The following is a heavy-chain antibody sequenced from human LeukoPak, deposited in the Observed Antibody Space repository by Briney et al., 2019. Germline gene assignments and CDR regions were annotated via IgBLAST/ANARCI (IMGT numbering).Heavy chain of an antibody. CDR1: GFTFSSYW. CDR3: ARVDTAMGWAFDI. D-gene: IGHD5-18*01. CDR2: INSDGRST. J-gene: IGHJ3*02. V-gene: IGHV3-74*01. Sequence: HSGGSLRLSCAASGFTFSSYWTHWVRQAPGKGLVWVSRINSDGRSTSYADSVKGRFTISRGNAKNTLYLQMNSLRAEDTPVYYCARVDTAMGWAFDIWGQGTMVTVSS.